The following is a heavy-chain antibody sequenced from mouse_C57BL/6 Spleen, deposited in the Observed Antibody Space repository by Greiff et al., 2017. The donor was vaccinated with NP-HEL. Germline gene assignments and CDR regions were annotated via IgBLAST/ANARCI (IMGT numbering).Heavy chain of an antibody. V-gene: IGHV14-3*01. D-gene: IGHD1-1*01. CDR2: IDPANGNT. CDR3: APYYYVSGVYFDV. CDR1: GFNIKNTY. Sequence: EVQLVESVAELVRPGASVKLSCTASGFNIKNTYMHWVKQRPEQGLEWIGRIDPANGNTKFAPKFQGKATITADTSSNTAYLQLSSLTSEDTAIYYCAPYYYVSGVYFDVWGTGTTVTVSS. J-gene: IGHJ1*03.